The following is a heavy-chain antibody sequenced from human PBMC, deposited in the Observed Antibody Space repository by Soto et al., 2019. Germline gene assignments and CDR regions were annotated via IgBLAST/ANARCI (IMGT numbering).Heavy chain of an antibody. D-gene: IGHD6-19*01. CDR3: ARDRIAVAGNPEYFQH. J-gene: IGHJ1*01. Sequence: GGSLRLSCAASGFTVSSNYMSWVRQAPGKGLEWVSVIYSGGSTYYADSVKGRFTISRDNSKNTLYLQMNSLRAEDTAVYYCARDRIAVAGNPEYFQHWGQGTLVTSPQ. V-gene: IGHV3-66*01. CDR2: IYSGGST. CDR1: GFTVSSNY.